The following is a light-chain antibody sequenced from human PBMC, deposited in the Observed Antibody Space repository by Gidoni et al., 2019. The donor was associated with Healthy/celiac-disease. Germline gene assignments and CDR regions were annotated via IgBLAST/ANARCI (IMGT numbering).Light chain of an antibody. CDR3: QQYDNLPYT. Sequence: DIQMTQSPSSLSASVGDRVTITCQASQDISNYLHWYQQKPGKAPKLLIYDASNLETGVPSRFSGSGSGTDFTFTISSLQPEDIATYYCQQYDNLPYTFGQGTKLEI. J-gene: IGKJ2*01. CDR1: QDISNY. V-gene: IGKV1-33*01. CDR2: DAS.